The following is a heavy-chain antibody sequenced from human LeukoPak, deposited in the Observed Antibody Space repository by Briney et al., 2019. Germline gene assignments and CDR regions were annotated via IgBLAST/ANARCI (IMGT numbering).Heavy chain of an antibody. CDR1: GGSISRYY. Sequence: SETLSLTCTVSGGSISRYYWSWIRQPPGKGLEWIGYIYYSGSTNYNPSLKSRVTISVDTSKNQFSRTLSSVTAADTAVYYCARDSGYGSGYWGQGTLVTVSS. V-gene: IGHV4-59*01. J-gene: IGHJ4*02. CDR3: ARDSGYGSGY. D-gene: IGHD3-10*01. CDR2: IYYSGST.